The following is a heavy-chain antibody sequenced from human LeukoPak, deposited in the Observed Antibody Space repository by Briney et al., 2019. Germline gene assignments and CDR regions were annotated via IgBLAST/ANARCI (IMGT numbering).Heavy chain of an antibody. J-gene: IGHJ4*02. CDR1: GGSFSGYY. CDR2: INHSGST. CDR3: ARITGFGELLYPDY. V-gene: IGHV4-34*01. D-gene: IGHD3-10*01. Sequence: PSETLSLTCAVYGGSFSGYYWSWIRQPPGKGLERIGEINHSGSTNYNPSLKSRVTISVDTSKNQFSLKLSSVTAADTAVYYCARITGFGELLYPDYWGQGTLVTVSS.